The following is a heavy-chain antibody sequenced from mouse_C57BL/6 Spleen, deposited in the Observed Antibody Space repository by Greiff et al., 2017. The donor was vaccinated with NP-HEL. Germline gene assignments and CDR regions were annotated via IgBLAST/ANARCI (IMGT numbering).Heavy chain of an antibody. D-gene: IGHD1-1*01. J-gene: IGHJ2*01. CDR2: VHPNSGST. V-gene: IGHV1-64*01. CDR1: GYTFTSYW. Sequence: VQLQQPGAELVKPGASVKLSCQASGYTFTSYWMHWVKQRPGPGLEWIGMVHPNSGSTNYNEKFKSKATLTVDKSSSTAYMQLSSLTSEDSAVYYCARSYYGSSLYYFDYWGQGTTLTVSS. CDR3: ARSYYGSSLYYFDY.